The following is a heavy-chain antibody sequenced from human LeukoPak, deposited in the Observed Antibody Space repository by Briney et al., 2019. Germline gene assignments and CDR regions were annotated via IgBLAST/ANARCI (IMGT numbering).Heavy chain of an antibody. V-gene: IGHV1-2*06. CDR2: INPNSGAT. Sequence: ASVKVSCKPSGYTLTGYYMHWVRQVPGQGLEWMGRINPNSGATNYAQKFQDRVTMTRDTSISTAYMELSRLTSDDTAVYYCARGRRTGDITWIDYWGQGTLVTVSS. CDR1: GYTLTGYY. D-gene: IGHD7-27*01. J-gene: IGHJ4*02. CDR3: ARGRRTGDITWIDY.